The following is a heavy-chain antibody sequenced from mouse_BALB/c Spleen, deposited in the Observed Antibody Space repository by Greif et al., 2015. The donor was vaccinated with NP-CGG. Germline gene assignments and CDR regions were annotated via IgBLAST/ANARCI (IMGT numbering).Heavy chain of an antibody. Sequence: EVKLVESGPDLVKPSQSLSLTCAVTGYSITSGYSWHWIRQFPGNKLEWMGYIHYSDSTTYNPSLKSRISITRDTSKNQFFLQLNSVTTEDTATYYRARKGAYDNNWAWFAYWGLGTLVTVSA. V-gene: IGHV3-1*02. J-gene: IGHJ3*01. D-gene: IGHD2-5*01. CDR3: ARKGAYDNNWAWFAY. CDR2: IHYSDST. CDR1: GYSITSGYS.